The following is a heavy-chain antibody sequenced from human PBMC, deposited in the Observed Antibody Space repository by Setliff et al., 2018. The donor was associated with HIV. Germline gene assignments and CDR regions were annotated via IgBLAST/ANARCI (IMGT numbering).Heavy chain of an antibody. D-gene: IGHD2-2*01. CDR2: INHSGGV. CDR3: ARGHCSGTSCYHPWYWFDP. Sequence: ASETLSLTCSVDGGSFSGYFWTWIRQSPGTGLEWIGEINHSGGVNYNPSLKSRVTLSVKTSKNQFSLKLNSVTAADTAVYYCARGHCSGTSCYHPWYWFDPWGQGTLVTVSS. J-gene: IGHJ5*02. CDR1: GGSFSGYF. V-gene: IGHV4-34*01.